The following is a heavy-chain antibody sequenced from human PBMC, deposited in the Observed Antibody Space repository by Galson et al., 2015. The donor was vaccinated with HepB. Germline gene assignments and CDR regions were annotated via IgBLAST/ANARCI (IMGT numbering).Heavy chain of an antibody. CDR3: AKPQTDNYYYYGMDV. Sequence: SLRLSCAGSGFTFRRYAMNWVRQAPGKGLEWVSAISGSGGSTYYADSVKGRFTISRDNSKNTLYLQMNSLRADDTAVYYCAKPQTDNYYYYGMDVWGQGTTVTVSS. CDR1: GFTFRRYA. V-gene: IGHV3-23*01. J-gene: IGHJ6*02. D-gene: IGHD3-9*01. CDR2: ISGSGGST.